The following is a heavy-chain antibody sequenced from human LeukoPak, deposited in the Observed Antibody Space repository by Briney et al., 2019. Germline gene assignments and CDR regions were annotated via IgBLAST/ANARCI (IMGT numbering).Heavy chain of an antibody. Sequence: PGGSLRLSCAASGFTFSSYEMKWVRQAPGKGLEWISYIGSGGDNIYYADSVKGRFTISRDNAKNSLYLQMNSLRVEDTAVYYCARDNAATVTPYSFYAMDVWGLGTTVTVSS. CDR1: GFTFSSYE. J-gene: IGHJ6*02. D-gene: IGHD4-17*01. CDR2: IGSGGDNI. CDR3: ARDNAATVTPYSFYAMDV. V-gene: IGHV3-48*03.